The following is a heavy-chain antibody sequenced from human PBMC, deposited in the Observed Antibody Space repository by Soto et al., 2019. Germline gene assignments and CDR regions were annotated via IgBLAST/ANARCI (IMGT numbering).Heavy chain of an antibody. CDR2: ISSSSSYI. Sequence: PGGSLRLSCAASGFTFSSYNMNWVRQAPGKGLEWVSSISSSSSYIYYADSVKGRFTISRDNAKNSLYLQMSSLRAEDTAVYYCARETWELLAHGVLPGYNWFDPWGQGTLVTVSS. J-gene: IGHJ5*02. CDR1: GFTFSSYN. CDR3: ARETWELLAHGVLPGYNWFDP. D-gene: IGHD1-26*01. V-gene: IGHV3-21*01.